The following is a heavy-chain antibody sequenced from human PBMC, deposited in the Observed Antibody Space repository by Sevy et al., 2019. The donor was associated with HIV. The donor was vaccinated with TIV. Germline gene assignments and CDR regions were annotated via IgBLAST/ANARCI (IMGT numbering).Heavy chain of an antibody. CDR3: AKVRYCSSASCHSSAADRAFYYSYYGVDV. D-gene: IGHD2-2*01. J-gene: IGHJ6*02. CDR1: GFIFSNYA. Sequence: GGSLRLSCAASGFIFSNYAMHWVRQAPGQGLEWLAFIRYDGSNKHYADSVKGRFTISRDNSKNTLYLQMNSLRTEDMSVYYCAKVRYCSSASCHSSAADRAFYYSYYGVDVWGQGTTVTVSS. V-gene: IGHV3-30*02. CDR2: IRYDGSNK.